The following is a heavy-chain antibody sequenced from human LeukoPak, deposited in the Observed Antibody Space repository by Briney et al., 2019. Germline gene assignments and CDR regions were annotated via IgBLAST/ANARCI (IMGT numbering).Heavy chain of an antibody. Sequence: GGSLRLSCAASGFTFSSYEMNWGRQAPGRGLEWVSYISSSGSTIYYADSVKGRFTISRDNAKNSLYLQMNSLRAEGTAVYYCARVVSGYFDYWGQGTLVTVSS. D-gene: IGHD1-26*01. CDR3: ARVVSGYFDY. V-gene: IGHV3-48*03. CDR2: ISSSGSTI. CDR1: GFTFSSYE. J-gene: IGHJ4*02.